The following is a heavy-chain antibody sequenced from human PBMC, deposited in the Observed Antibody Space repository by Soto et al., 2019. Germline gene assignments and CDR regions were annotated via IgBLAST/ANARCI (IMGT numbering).Heavy chain of an antibody. J-gene: IGHJ3*02. V-gene: IGHV3-53*02. CDR1: GFTVSTNY. Sequence: EVQLVETGGGLIQPGGSLRLSCAASGFTVSTNYVSWVRKAPGKGLEWVSIIYTGGSTYYSDSVKGRFTISRDSSKNTVYLEMNGLRADDTAVYYCARKLEAFDIWGQGTMVTVSS. CDR3: ARKLEAFDI. CDR2: IYTGGST. D-gene: IGHD6-6*01.